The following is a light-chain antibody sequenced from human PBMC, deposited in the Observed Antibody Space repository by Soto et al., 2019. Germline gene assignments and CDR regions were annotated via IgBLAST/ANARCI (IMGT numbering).Light chain of an antibody. V-gene: IGKV1-5*01. CDR2: DAS. Sequence: DIQMTQYPSTLSASEGDRVTISCRASQSVSIWLAWYQQKPGKAPKLLIYDASSLQSGVPPRFSGSGSGTEFTLTISSLQPDDFATYYCQQYNSYSQTFGQGTKVDI. CDR3: QQYNSYSQT. CDR1: QSVSIW. J-gene: IGKJ1*01.